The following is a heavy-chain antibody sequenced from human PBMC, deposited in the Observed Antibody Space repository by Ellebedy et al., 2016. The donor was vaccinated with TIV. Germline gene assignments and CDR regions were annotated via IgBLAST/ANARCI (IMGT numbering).Heavy chain of an antibody. D-gene: IGHD3-9*01. J-gene: IGHJ4*02. Sequence: AASVKVSCKASGGTFSSYAISWVRQAPGQGLEWMGGIIPIFGTANYAQKFQGRVTITADESTSTAYMELSSLRSEDTAVYYCARGIRGRHYDILTGYGPLDYWGQGTLVTVSS. V-gene: IGHV1-69*13. CDR3: ARGIRGRHYDILTGYGPLDY. CDR2: IIPIFGTA. CDR1: GGTFSSYA.